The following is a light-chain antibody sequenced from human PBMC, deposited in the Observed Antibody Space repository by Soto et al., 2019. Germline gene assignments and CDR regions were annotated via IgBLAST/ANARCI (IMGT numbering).Light chain of an antibody. J-gene: IGLJ1*01. Sequence: QSALTQPASVSGSPGQSITISCTGTSSDVGGYKYVSWYQQHPGKAPKLMIYEVSNRPSGVSSRFSGSKSGNTASLTISGLQAEDEADYYCNSYTSSSTHVLGTGTKVTVL. CDR1: SSDVGGYKY. CDR3: NSYTSSSTHV. V-gene: IGLV2-14*01. CDR2: EVS.